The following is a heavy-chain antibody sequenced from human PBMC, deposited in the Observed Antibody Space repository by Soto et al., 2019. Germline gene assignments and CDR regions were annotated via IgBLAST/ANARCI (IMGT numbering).Heavy chain of an antibody. CDR1: GFSLTTSGVG. Sequence: QITLNESGPTVVRPTETLTLTCRFSGFSLTTSGVGVGWIRQSPGKAPEWLALIYWDDDKRYSASLKSRLTNTKDTSKNQVVPTVSDLDPTDTATYSCAHRVLRAVFGLVTTTAIYFDFWGQGTPVAVSS. CDR2: IYWDDDK. V-gene: IGHV2-5*02. CDR3: AHRVLRAVFGLVTTTAIYFDF. D-gene: IGHD3-3*01. J-gene: IGHJ4*02.